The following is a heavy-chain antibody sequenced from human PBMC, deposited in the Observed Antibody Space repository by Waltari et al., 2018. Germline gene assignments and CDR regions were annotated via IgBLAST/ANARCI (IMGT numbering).Heavy chain of an antibody. Sequence: QVQLQQWGAGLLKPSETLSLTCGVYGGSFSGYYWTWIRQPPGKGLEWIGENNHSGSTNYNPSLKGRVTISVDTSKNQFSLKLTSVTAADTAVYYCARSEGVYYNYYGMDVWGQGTTVTVSS. CDR1: GGSFSGYY. D-gene: IGHD3-10*01. CDR2: NNHSGST. V-gene: IGHV4-34*01. CDR3: ARSEGVYYNYYGMDV. J-gene: IGHJ6*02.